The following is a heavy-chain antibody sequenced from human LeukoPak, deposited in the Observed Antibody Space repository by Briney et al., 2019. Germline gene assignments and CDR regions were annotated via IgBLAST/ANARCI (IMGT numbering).Heavy chain of an antibody. CDR2: IRSETYGATT. J-gene: IGHJ5*02. CDR3: TRTPPDAGWFDP. Sequence: GGSLRLSCTASGFTFGDYSMSWVRQAPGKGLEWVSFIRSETYGATTEYAASVKGRFIISRDDSKSIAYLQMNSLQIDDTAVYYCTRTPPDAGWFDPWGQGTLVTVSS. V-gene: IGHV3-49*04. CDR1: GFTFGDYS. D-gene: IGHD1-14*01.